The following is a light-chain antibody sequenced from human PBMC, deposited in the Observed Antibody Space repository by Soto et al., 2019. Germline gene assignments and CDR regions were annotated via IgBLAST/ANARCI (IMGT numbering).Light chain of an antibody. J-gene: IGKJ1*01. V-gene: IGKV1-8*01. Sequence: AIRMTQSPSSFSASTGDGVTITCRASQGISSYLAWYQQKPGKAPKLLIYAASTLQSGVPSRFSGSGSGTDFTLTISCLQSEDFATYDCQQYDSYPRTFGQGTKVEIK. CDR1: QGISSY. CDR2: AAS. CDR3: QQYDSYPRT.